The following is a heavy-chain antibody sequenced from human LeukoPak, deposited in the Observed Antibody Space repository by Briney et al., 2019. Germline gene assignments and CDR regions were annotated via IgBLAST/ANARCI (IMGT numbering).Heavy chain of an antibody. CDR3: ARDRGYSSPNPNI. CDR2: MNPNSGNT. D-gene: IGHD6-13*01. CDR1: GYTFTSYD. Sequence: GASVKVSCKASGYTFTSYDINWVRQATGQGLEWMGWMNPNSGNTGYAQKFQGRVTMTRNTSISTAYMELRSLRSDDTAVYYCARDRGYSSPNPNIWGQGTMVTVSS. V-gene: IGHV1-8*01. J-gene: IGHJ3*02.